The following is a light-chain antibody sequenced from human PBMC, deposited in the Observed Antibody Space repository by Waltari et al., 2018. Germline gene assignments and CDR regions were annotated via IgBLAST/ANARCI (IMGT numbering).Light chain of an antibody. V-gene: IGLV1-47*01. CDR3: AAWDVSLRGI. CDR2: RNK. Sequence: QSVLTQPPSVSGAPGQRVTISCSGSNSNVGINYVSWFQHVPGAAPRLLIYRNKQRPSGVPDRFSGSKSGSSASLAISGLGSEDDADYYCAAWDVSLRGIFGTGTRVTVL. J-gene: IGLJ1*01. CDR1: NSNVGINY.